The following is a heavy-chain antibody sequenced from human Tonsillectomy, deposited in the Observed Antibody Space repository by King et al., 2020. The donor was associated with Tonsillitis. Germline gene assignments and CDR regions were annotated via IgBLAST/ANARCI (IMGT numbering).Heavy chain of an antibody. Sequence: VQLVESGAEVKKPGESLKISCKGSGYSFTGYWIGWVRQMPGKGLEWMGIIYPGDSDTRYSPSFQGQVTISADKSISTAYLQWSSLKASDTAMYYCARSSRLHYDFWSGYTPEGWFDPWGQGTLVTVSS. CDR3: ARSSRLHYDFWSGYTPEGWFDP. CDR2: IYPGDSDT. D-gene: IGHD3-3*01. V-gene: IGHV5-51*03. J-gene: IGHJ5*02. CDR1: GYSFTGYW.